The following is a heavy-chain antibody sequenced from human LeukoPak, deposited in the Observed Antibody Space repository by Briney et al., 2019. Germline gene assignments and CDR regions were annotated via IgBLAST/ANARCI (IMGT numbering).Heavy chain of an antibody. J-gene: IGHJ4*02. CDR3: ARGRILWFGELFPFDY. CDR1: GYTFTSYG. Sequence: ASVKASCKASGYTFTSYGISWVRQAPGQGLEWMGWISAYNGNTNYAQKLQGRVTMTTDTSTSTAYMELRSLRSDDTAVYYCARGRILWFGELFPFDYWGQGTLVTVSS. V-gene: IGHV1-18*04. CDR2: ISAYNGNT. D-gene: IGHD3-10*01.